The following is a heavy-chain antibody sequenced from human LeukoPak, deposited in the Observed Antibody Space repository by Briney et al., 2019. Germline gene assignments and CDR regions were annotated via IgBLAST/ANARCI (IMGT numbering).Heavy chain of an antibody. CDR1: GGSISSSNW. CDR3: ARAVVVVVAATRYNWFDP. D-gene: IGHD2-15*01. V-gene: IGHV4-4*02. Sequence: SETLSLTCAVSGGSISSSNWWSWVRQPPGKGLGSIGEIYHSGSTNYNPSLKSRVTISVDKSKNQFSLKLSSVTAADTAVYYCARAVVVVVAATRYNWFDPWGHGTLVTVSS. CDR2: IYHSGST. J-gene: IGHJ5*02.